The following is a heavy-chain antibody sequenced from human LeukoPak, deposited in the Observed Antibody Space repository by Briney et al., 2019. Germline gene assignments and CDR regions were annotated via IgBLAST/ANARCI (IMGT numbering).Heavy chain of an antibody. D-gene: IGHD2-15*01. Sequence: ASVKVSCKASGYTFTDYYMHWVRQAPGQGLEWMGWINPSSGGTNYAQKFQGRVTVTRDTSISTAYMELSSLRSEDTAVYYCARALGYCSGGSCYSAAFDIWGQGTMVTVSS. CDR2: INPSSGGT. CDR1: GYTFTDYY. J-gene: IGHJ3*02. CDR3: ARALGYCSGGSCYSAAFDI. V-gene: IGHV1-2*02.